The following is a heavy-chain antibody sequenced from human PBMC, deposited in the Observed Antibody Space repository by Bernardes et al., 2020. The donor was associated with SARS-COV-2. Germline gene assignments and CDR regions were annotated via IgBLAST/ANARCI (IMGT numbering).Heavy chain of an antibody. J-gene: IGHJ4*02. D-gene: IGHD3-22*01. Sequence: ASVKVSCKASGYTFTDHYIHWARQTPGQGLEWMGWIYPRSGGTQFSQKFKGRLTMTRDTSISTAYMDLSSLRSDDTAVYFCASVTYSSGSDFDFWGQGTLVTVS. V-gene: IGHV1-2*02. CDR1: GYTFTDHY. CDR2: IYPRSGGT. CDR3: ASVTYSSGSDFDF.